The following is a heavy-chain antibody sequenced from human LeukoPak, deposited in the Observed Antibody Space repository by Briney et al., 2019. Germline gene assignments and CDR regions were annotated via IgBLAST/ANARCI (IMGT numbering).Heavy chain of an antibody. CDR2: IYHSGST. D-gene: IGHD3-10*01. CDR3: ASENTPNYYGSGSFDY. V-gene: IGHV4-4*02. CDR1: GGSISSSNW. Sequence: SETLSLTCAVSGGSISSSNWWSWVRQPPGKGLEWIGEIYHSGSTNYNPSLKSRVTISVDKSKNQFSLQLNSVTPEDTAVYYCASENTPNYYGSGSFDYWGQGTLVTVSS. J-gene: IGHJ4*02.